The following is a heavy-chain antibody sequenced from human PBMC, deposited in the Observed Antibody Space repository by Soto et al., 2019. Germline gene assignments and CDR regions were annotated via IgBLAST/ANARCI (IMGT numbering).Heavy chain of an antibody. V-gene: IGHV4-39*01. D-gene: IGHD3-10*01. CDR1: GGSISSSSYY. Sequence: SETLSLTCTVSGGSISSSSYYWGWIRQPPGKGLEWIGSIYYSGSTYYNPSLKSRVTISVDTSKNQFSLKLSSVTAADTAVYYCARHLPTTRFGELLSMCWLDPWGQGTLVTVSS. CDR3: ARHLPTTRFGELLSMCWLDP. CDR2: IYYSGST. J-gene: IGHJ5*02.